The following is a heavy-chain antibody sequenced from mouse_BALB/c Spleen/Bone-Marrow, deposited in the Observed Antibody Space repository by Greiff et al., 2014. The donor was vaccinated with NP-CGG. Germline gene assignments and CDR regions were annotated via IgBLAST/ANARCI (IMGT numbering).Heavy chain of an antibody. J-gene: IGHJ4*01. CDR3: ARAAYDPYAMDY. Sequence: ESGAELVKPGASVKLSCKASGYTFTSYYMYWVKQRPGQGLERIGEINPNNDGTNFNEKFKSKATLTVDKSSSTAYMQLSSLTSEDSAVYYCARAAYDPYAMDYWGQGTSVTVSS. CDR1: GYTFTSYY. D-gene: IGHD2-3*01. V-gene: IGHV1S81*02. CDR2: INPNNDGT.